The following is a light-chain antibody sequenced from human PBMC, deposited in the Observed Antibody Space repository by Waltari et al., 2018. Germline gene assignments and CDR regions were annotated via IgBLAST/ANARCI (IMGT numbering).Light chain of an antibody. V-gene: IGKV1-39*01. CDR1: QKIYTY. J-gene: IGKJ2*01. Sequence: DIQMTQSPSSLSASVGDRVTITCRASQKIYTYLNWYQQKAGKAPNLLISSVSTLQSGVPSRFSGSGSGTEFTLHIRRLQPEDFVVYFCQQSYNTPPMYTFGQGTKLELK. CDR3: QQSYNTPPMYT. CDR2: SVS.